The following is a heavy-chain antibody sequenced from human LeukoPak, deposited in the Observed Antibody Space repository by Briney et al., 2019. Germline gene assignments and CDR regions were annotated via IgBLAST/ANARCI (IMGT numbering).Heavy chain of an antibody. V-gene: IGHV4-59*01. CDR3: AREDPQTTVPEGMDV. CDR1: GGSISYYY. Sequence: SETLSLTCTVSGGSISYYYWSWVRQSPGKGREWIGYIYYSGTTNYNPSLKSRVTISVDKSKNKFSLQLRSVTAADTAVYYCAREDPQTTVPEGMDVWGQGTTVTVSS. D-gene: IGHD4-17*01. CDR2: IYYSGTT. J-gene: IGHJ6*02.